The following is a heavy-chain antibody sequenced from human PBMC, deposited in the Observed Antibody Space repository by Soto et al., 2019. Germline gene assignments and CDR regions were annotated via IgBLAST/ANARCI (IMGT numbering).Heavy chain of an antibody. V-gene: IGHV3-74*03. D-gene: IGHD2-8*01. J-gene: IGHJ4*02. CDR2: IKTDGTVT. CDR1: GFTFSSYW. Sequence: LRLSCAASGFTFSSYWMHWVRQDAGKGLLWVSSIKTDGTVTQYADSVKGRFTISRDNSKNTLCLQMNSLRAEDTAIYYCAKWDYWGQGTLVTVSS. CDR3: AKWDY.